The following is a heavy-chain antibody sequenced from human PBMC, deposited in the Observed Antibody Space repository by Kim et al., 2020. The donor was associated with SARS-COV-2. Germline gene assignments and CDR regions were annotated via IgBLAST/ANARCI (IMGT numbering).Heavy chain of an antibody. J-gene: IGHJ6*02. D-gene: IGHD6-6*01. CDR3: AKAGRGSSGPRNYYYGMDV. V-gene: IGHV3-30*02. Sequence: GRYTISRDNSKNTLYLQKNSLRAEDTAVYYCAKAGRGSSGPRNYYYGMDVWGQGTTVTVSS.